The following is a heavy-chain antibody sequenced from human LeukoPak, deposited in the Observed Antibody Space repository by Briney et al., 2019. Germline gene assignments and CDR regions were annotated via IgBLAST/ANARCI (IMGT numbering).Heavy chain of an antibody. CDR3: ARRTYSNYFFDY. Sequence: TGGSLRLSCAASGFTFSAYYMSWIRQAPGKGLEWVSAISGSGDSKFYTDSVKGRFTISRDNAKNSLYLQMNSLRAEDTAVYYCARRTYSNYFFDYWGLGTLVTVSS. D-gene: IGHD4-11*01. CDR2: ISGSGDSK. V-gene: IGHV3-11*01. CDR1: GFTFSAYY. J-gene: IGHJ4*02.